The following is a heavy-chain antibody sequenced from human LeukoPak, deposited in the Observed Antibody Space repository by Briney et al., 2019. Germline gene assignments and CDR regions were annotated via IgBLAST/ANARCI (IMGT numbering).Heavy chain of an antibody. CDR3: AKETVGSPGIAAAADKLGFYYYYGMDV. CDR1: GFTFSSYA. D-gene: IGHD6-13*01. CDR2: ISGSGGST. V-gene: IGHV3-23*01. J-gene: IGHJ6*02. Sequence: GGSLRLSCAASGFTFSSYAMSWVRQAPGKGLEWVSAISGSGGSTYYADSVKGRFTISRDNSKNTLYLQMNSLRAEDTAVYYCAKETVGSPGIAAAADKLGFYYYYGMDVWGQGTTVTVSS.